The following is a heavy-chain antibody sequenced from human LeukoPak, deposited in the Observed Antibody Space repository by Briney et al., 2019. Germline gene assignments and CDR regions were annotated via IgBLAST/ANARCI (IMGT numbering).Heavy chain of an antibody. CDR1: GYTFTGYY. J-gene: IGHJ4*02. Sequence: ASVKVSCKASGYTFTGYYMHWVRQAPGQGLEWMGWINPNSGGTNYAQKFQGRVTMTRDTSISTAYMELSRLRSDDTAVYYCARDGEGYCSGGSCVDYWGQGTLVTVSS. D-gene: IGHD2-15*01. CDR2: INPNSGGT. V-gene: IGHV1-2*02. CDR3: ARDGEGYCSGGSCVDY.